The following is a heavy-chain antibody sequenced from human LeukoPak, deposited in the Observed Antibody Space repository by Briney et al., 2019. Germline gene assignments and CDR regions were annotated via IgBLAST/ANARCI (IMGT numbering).Heavy chain of an antibody. CDR1: GFTFSSNA. CDR3: AKTRGGNPRYYFDY. D-gene: IGHD4-23*01. J-gene: IGHJ4*02. CDR2: VSGTGDFI. Sequence: PGGSLRLSCAASGFTFSSNAMSWVRQAPGKGLEWVSVVSGTGDFIYYGDSVKGRFTISRDNSKNTLYLQMSSLRAEDTALYYCAKTRGGNPRYYFDYWGQGTLVTVSS. V-gene: IGHV3-23*01.